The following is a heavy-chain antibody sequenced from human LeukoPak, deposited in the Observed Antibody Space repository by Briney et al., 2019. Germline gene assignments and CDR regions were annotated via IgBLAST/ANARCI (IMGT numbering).Heavy chain of an antibody. CDR2: ISAYNGNT. J-gene: IGHJ2*01. V-gene: IGHV1-18*01. Sequence: ASVKVSCKASGYTFTSYGISWVRQAPGQGLEWMGWISAYNGNTNYAQKLQGRVTMTTDTSTSTAYMELRSLRSDDTAVYYCARVRGYYDSSGYIPLGWWYFDLWGRGTLVTVSS. D-gene: IGHD3-22*01. CDR3: ARVRGYYDSSGYIPLGWWYFDL. CDR1: GYTFTSYG.